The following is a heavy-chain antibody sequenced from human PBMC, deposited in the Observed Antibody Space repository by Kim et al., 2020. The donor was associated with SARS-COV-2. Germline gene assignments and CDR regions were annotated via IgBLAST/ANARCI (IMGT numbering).Heavy chain of an antibody. V-gene: IGHV1-69*01. D-gene: IGHD7-27*01. J-gene: IGHJ4*02. CDR3: ARDQTGDGGGFDY. Sequence: YAQKFQGRVTITADESTSTAYMELSSLRSEDTAVYYWARDQTGDGGGFDYWGQGTLVTVSS.